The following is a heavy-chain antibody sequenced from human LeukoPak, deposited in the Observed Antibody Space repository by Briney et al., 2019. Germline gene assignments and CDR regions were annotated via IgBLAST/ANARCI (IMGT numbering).Heavy chain of an antibody. CDR1: GFTFSSYA. D-gene: IGHD3-22*01. Sequence: GGSLRLSCAASGFTFSSYAMSWVRQAPGKGLEWVSASSGSGGSTYYADSVKGRFTISRDNSKNTLYLQMNSLRAEDTAVYYCAKDQYYYDSSGSFDYRGQGTLVTVSS. J-gene: IGHJ4*02. CDR3: AKDQYYYDSSGSFDY. CDR2: SSGSGGST. V-gene: IGHV3-23*01.